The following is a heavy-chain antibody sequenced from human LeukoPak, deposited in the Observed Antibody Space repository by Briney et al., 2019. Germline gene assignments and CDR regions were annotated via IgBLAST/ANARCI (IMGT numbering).Heavy chain of an antibody. J-gene: IGHJ4*02. Sequence: GSLRLSCTVSGFTFSSYWMSWVRQAPGKGLEWIGEINHSGSTNCNPSLKSRVTISVDTSKNQFSLKLSSVTAADTAVYYCARSTGEGYYDSSGYYYDYFDYWGQGTLVTVSS. CDR2: INHSGST. CDR1: GFTFSSYW. CDR3: ARSTGEGYYDSSGYYYDYFDY. D-gene: IGHD3-22*01. V-gene: IGHV4-4*02.